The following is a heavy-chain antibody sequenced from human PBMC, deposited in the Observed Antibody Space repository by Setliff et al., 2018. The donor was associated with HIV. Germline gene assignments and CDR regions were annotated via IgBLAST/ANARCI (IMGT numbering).Heavy chain of an antibody. Sequence: SETLSLTCTVSGGSISSHYWSWIRQSPGMGLEWIGYISYSGSTIYNPALKSRITISLDTSKNQFSLRLTSVTAADTAIYFCVRNSGWALGSWGQGILVTVSS. CDR2: ISYSGST. V-gene: IGHV4-59*11. CDR3: VRNSGWALGS. J-gene: IGHJ4*02. D-gene: IGHD3-16*01. CDR1: GGSISSHY.